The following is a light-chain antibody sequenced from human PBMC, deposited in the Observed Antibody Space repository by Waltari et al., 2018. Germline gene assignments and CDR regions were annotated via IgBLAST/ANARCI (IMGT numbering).Light chain of an antibody. J-gene: IGLJ2*01. Sequence: SSELTQDPAVSVALGQTVRITCQGDSLRRFYASWYQQRPGQAPILVLYGQNNRPSGIQDRFYGSTSGNTASLTITRAQAEDEGDYFGHSRDTTSTRLFGGGTRVTV. V-gene: IGLV3-19*01. CDR3: HSRDTTSTRL. CDR1: SLRRFY. CDR2: GQN.